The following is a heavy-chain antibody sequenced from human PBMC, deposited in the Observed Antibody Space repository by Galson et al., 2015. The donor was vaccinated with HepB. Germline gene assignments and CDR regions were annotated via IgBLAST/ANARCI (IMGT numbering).Heavy chain of an antibody. V-gene: IGHV3-21*01. CDR3: ASLLTGGLFFDY. CDR1: GFTFSSYS. Sequence: SLRLSCAASGFTFSSYSMNWVRQAPGKGLEWVSSISSSSSYIYYADSVKGRFTISRDNAKNSLYLQMNSLRAEDTAVYYCASLLTGGLFFDYWGQGTLVTVSS. J-gene: IGHJ4*02. CDR2: ISSSSSYI. D-gene: IGHD7-27*01.